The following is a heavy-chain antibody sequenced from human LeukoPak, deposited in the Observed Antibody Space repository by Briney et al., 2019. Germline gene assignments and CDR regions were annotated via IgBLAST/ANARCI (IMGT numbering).Heavy chain of an antibody. J-gene: IGHJ4*02. CDR3: ARGIAIGAAGTEDY. D-gene: IGHD6-13*01. CDR2: ISSCSTYI. Sequence: GGSLRLSCAASGFTFSSYSKNWVRQAPGKGLEWVSSISSCSTYIYYADSVKGRFTISRDNAKNSLYLQMNGLRAEDTAVYYCARGIAIGAAGTEDYWGQGTLVTVSS. CDR1: GFTFSSYS. V-gene: IGHV3-21*01.